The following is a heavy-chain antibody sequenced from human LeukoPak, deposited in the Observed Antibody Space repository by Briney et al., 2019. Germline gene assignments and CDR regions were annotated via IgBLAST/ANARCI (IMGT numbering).Heavy chain of an antibody. CDR1: GFTFSTYG. CDR3: ARDLRGRSDYYYHGPDY. CDR2: ISYDGSKN. V-gene: IGHV3-30*03. Sequence: GRSLRLSCAASGFTFSTYGMHWVRQAPGKGLEWVAVISYDGSKNHYAESVKGRFTISRDNSKNTLYLQMNSLRAEDTAVYYCARDLRGRSDYYYHGPDYWGQGTLVTVSS. J-gene: IGHJ4*02. D-gene: IGHD3-22*01.